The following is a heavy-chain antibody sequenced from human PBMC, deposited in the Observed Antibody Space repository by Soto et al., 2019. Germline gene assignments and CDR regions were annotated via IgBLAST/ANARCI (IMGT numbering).Heavy chain of an antibody. J-gene: IGHJ4*03. CDR1: GFALRYYY. Sequence: PGGSLRLSCVASGFALRYYYMTWIRQTPGKGLEWGAHISGSSDDRDYAVSVKRRFTIAGDNALNTFYLQMDRVSVDDLGLPYCNKGRRPTSCYGEFWG. D-gene: IGHD2-2*01. CDR3: NKGRRPTSCYGEF. CDR2: ISGSSDDR. V-gene: IGHV3-11*03.